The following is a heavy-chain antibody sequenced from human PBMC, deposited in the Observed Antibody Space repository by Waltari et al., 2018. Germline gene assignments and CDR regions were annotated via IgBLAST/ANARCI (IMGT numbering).Heavy chain of an antibody. D-gene: IGHD6-19*01. J-gene: IGHJ4*02. V-gene: IGHV1-24*01. CDR3: ATGRSGWYYY. CDR2: FDPEDGET. CDR1: GKTINELT. Sequence: QVQLVQSGDEVKKPGASVKVSCKVSGKTINELTMQWVRQAPGKGLEWMGGFDPEDGETIYAQKFQGRVTMTEDTSTDTAYMELSSLRSEDTAVYYCATGRSGWYYYWGQGTLVTVSS.